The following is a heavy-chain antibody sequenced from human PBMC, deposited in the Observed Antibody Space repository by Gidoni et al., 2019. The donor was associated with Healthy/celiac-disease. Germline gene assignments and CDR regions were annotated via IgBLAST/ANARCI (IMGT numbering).Heavy chain of an antibody. D-gene: IGHD5-18*01. CDR2: ISSSSSYI. J-gene: IGHJ6*02. V-gene: IGHV3-21*01. Sequence: EVQLVESGGGLVKPGGSLRLSCAASGFTFSSYSMNWVRQAPGKGLEWVSSISSSSSYIYYAGSVKGRFTISRDNAKNSLYLQMNSLRAEDTAVYYCARDWLGYSYGHTYYYYGMDVWGQGTTVTVSS. CDR1: GFTFSSYS. CDR3: ARDWLGYSYGHTYYYYGMDV.